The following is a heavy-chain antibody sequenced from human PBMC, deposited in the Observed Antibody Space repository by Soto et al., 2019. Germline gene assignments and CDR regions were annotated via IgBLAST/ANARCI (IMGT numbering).Heavy chain of an antibody. CDR2: MNPNSGNT. D-gene: IGHD6-13*01. Sequence: ASVKVSCKASGYTFTSYDINWVRQATGQGLEWMGWMNPNSGNTGYAQKFQGRVTMTRNTSISTAYMELSSLRSEDTAVYYCASGGRYSSREYRERFDPWGQGTLVTVSS. CDR1: GYTFTSYD. CDR3: ASGGRYSSREYRERFDP. V-gene: IGHV1-8*01. J-gene: IGHJ5*02.